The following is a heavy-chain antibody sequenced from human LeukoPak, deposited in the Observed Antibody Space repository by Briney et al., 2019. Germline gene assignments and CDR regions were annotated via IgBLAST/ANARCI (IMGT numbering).Heavy chain of an antibody. CDR2: IYYSGST. V-gene: IGHV4-39*01. J-gene: IGHJ4*02. D-gene: IGHD4-17*01. Sequence: SETLSLTCTVSGGSISSSSYYWGWIRQPPGKGLEWVGSIYYSGSTYYNPSLKSRVTISVDTSKNQFSLKLSSVTAADTAVYYCARHRNEYDYGDYQVIDYWGQGTLVTVSS. CDR1: GGSISSSSYY. CDR3: ARHRNEYDYGDYQVIDY.